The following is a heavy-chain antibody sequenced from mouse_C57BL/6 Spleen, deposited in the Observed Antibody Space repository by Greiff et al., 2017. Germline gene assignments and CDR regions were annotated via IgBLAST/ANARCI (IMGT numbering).Heavy chain of an antibody. V-gene: IGHV1-82*01. CDR1: GYAFSSSW. CDR2: IYPGDGDP. J-gene: IGHJ2*01. CDR3: ARGGLYYGNDYVDYLDY. D-gene: IGHD2-1*01. Sequence: QVQLQQSGPELVKPGASVKISCKASGYAFSSSWMNWVKQRPGTGLEWIGRIYPGDGDPNYNGEFKGKATMTADKSSSTAYMQLSSLTSVDSAVYFCARGGLYYGNDYVDYLDYWGQGTTLTVSS.